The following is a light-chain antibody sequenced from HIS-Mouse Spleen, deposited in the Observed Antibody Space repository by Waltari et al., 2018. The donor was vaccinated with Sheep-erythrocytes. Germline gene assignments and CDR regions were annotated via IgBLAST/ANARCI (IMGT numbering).Light chain of an antibody. CDR2: SNN. CDR1: SSHIGSNT. V-gene: IGLV1-44*01. CDR3: AAWDDSLNGPV. Sequence: QSVLTQPPSASGTPGQRVTIACSGSSSHIGSNTVNWYQQLPGTAPKLLIYSNNTRPSGVPDRFSGSKSGTSASLAISGLQSEDEADYYCAAWDDSLNGPVFGGGTKLTVL. J-gene: IGLJ3*02.